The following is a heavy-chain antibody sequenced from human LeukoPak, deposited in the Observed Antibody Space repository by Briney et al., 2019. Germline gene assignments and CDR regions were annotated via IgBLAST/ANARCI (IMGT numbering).Heavy chain of an antibody. J-gene: IGHJ4*02. CDR3: ARRYSSGWYALFDS. CDR1: GYTFTSYD. Sequence: GASVKVSCKASGYTFTSYDINWVRQVTGQGLEWMGWMNPNSGNTGYAQKFQGRVTMTRNTSITTAYMELNSLRSEDTAVYYCARRYSSGWYALFDSWGQGTPVTVSS. V-gene: IGHV1-8*01. D-gene: IGHD6-19*01. CDR2: MNPNSGNT.